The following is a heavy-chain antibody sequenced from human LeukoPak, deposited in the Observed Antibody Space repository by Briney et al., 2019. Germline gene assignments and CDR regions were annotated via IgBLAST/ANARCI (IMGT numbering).Heavy chain of an antibody. J-gene: IGHJ6*04. Sequence: ASVKVSCKASGFPLSTYAIHWVRQAPGQGLEWVGWINAGNGKTEYAQKLHDRVTITRDTSASTADMELSSLRSEDTAVYYCARASIVATRYYFYGMDVWGKGTTVIVSS. CDR3: ARASIVATRYYFYGMDV. V-gene: IGHV1-3*01. D-gene: IGHD5-12*01. CDR1: GFPLSTYA. CDR2: INAGNGKT.